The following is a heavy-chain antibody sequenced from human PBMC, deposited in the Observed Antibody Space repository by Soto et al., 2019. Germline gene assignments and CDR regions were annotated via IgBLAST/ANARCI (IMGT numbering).Heavy chain of an antibody. CDR2: ISYDGSNK. CDR1: GFTFSSYA. J-gene: IGHJ5*02. CDR3: AGVASYYDILTGYYA. Sequence: GGSLRLSCAASGFTFSSYAMHWVRQAPGKGLEWVAVISYDGSNKYYADSVKGRFTISRDNSKNTLYLQMNSLRAEDTAVYYCAGVASYYDILTGYYAWGQGTLVTVSS. D-gene: IGHD3-9*01. V-gene: IGHV3-30-3*01.